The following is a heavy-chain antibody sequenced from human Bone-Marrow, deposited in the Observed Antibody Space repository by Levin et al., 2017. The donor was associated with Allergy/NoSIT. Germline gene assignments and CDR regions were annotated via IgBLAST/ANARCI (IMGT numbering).Heavy chain of an antibody. D-gene: IGHD3-3*01. Sequence: SGPTLVKPTETLTLTCSFSGFSVTSKGVAVAWIRQSPGKALEWLALLYWDGDKRYKPSLFSRLTIDRNIYRKQVVLTMTNMEPVDTATYFCARQAPLPTDDLWSGYLEDWGPGIPVTVSS. J-gene: IGHJ4*02. V-gene: IGHV2-5*02. CDR2: LYWDGDK. CDR3: ARQAPLPTDDLWSGYLED. CDR1: GFSVTSKGVA.